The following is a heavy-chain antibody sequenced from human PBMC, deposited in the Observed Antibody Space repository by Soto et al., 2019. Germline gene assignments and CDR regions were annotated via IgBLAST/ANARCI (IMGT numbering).Heavy chain of an antibody. Sequence: QVQLVQSGAEVKKPGASVKVSCKASGYTFTSYAMHWVRQAPGQRLEWMGWINAGNGNTKYSQKFQGRVTITGDTSASTAYMELSSLRSEDTAVYYCARDGTMVRVSLDYWGQGTLVTVSS. D-gene: IGHD3-10*01. CDR1: GYTFTSYA. J-gene: IGHJ4*02. V-gene: IGHV1-3*01. CDR3: ARDGTMVRVSLDY. CDR2: INAGNGNT.